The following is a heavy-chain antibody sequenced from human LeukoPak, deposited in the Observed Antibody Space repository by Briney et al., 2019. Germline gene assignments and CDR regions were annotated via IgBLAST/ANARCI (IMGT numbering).Heavy chain of an antibody. Sequence: PGGSLRLSCAASGFTFSVYNMNWVRQAPGKGLEWVASISSSGHYIYYADSVKGRFTISRDNAKDSLFLQMNSLRPEDTAVYYCARGSKIQLWSIRLKFDYWGQGTLVTVSS. CDR1: GFTFSVYN. CDR3: ARGSKIQLWSIRLKFDY. V-gene: IGHV3-21*01. D-gene: IGHD5-18*01. CDR2: ISSSGHYI. J-gene: IGHJ4*02.